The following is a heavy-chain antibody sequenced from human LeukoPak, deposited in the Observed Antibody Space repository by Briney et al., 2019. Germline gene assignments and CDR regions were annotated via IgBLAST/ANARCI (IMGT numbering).Heavy chain of an antibody. D-gene: IGHD3-9*01. CDR1: GYAFTCYY. Sequence: ASVKVSCKASGYAFTCYYMHWVRQAPGQGLEWMGRINPNSGGTNYAQKFQGRVTMTRDTSISTAYMELSRLRSDDTAVYYCARGRYFDWLLPDYYYYGMDVWGQGTTVTVSS. V-gene: IGHV1-2*06. CDR3: ARGRYFDWLLPDYYYYGMDV. J-gene: IGHJ6*02. CDR2: INPNSGGT.